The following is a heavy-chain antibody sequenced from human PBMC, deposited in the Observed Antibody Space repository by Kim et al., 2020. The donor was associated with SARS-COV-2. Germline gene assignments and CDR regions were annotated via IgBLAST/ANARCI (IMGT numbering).Heavy chain of an antibody. CDR3: ARDLGYCSSTSCYQSYY. Sequence: GGSLRLSCAASGFTFSSYAMHWVRQAPGKGLEWVAVISYDGSNKYYADSVKGRFTISRDNSKNTLYLQMNSLRAEDTAVYYCARDLGYCSSTSCYQSYY. D-gene: IGHD2-2*01. CDR2: ISYDGSNK. J-gene: IGHJ6*01. V-gene: IGHV3-30*04. CDR1: GFTFSSYA.